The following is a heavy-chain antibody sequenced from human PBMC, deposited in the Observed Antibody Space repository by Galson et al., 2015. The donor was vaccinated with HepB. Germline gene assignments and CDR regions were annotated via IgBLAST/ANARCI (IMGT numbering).Heavy chain of an antibody. J-gene: IGHJ6*02. CDR3: ARDHALDV. Sequence: SVKVSCKASGYPFRDYHIHWVRQAPGQGLEWMGRINPTTGGTDYAQKFQGRVTVTRDTSISTAYMELSSLKSDDTAVYYCARDHALDVWGQGTPVTVSS. CDR2: INPTTGGT. V-gene: IGHV1-2*06. CDR1: GYPFRDYH.